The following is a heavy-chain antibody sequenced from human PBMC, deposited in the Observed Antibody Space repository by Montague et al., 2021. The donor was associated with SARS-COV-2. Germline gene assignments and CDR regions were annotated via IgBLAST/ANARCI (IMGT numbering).Heavy chain of an antibody. CDR1: GGSISSGSYY. V-gene: IGHV4-61*02. CDR3: ARDLRRGFDP. D-gene: IGHD3-10*01. CDR2: IYTSGST. J-gene: IGHJ5*02. Sequence: TLSLTCTVSGGSISSGSYYWSWIRQPAGKGLEWIGRIYTSGSTNYNPSLKSRVTISVDTPKNQFSLKLSSVTAADTAVYYCARDLRRGFDPWGQGTLVTVSS.